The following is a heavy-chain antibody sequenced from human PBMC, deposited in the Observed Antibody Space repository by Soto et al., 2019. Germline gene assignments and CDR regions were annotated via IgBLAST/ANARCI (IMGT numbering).Heavy chain of an antibody. CDR2: ISRNADAT. Sequence: PGGSLRLSCAASGFTFSNYDMSWVRQAPGKGLQWVSSISRNADATYYADSVKGRFTISRDNSKNTFFLQVNSLRDEDTAVYYFSYSSGWFDPFYIWVQGTMVPGSS. J-gene: IGHJ3*02. CDR1: GFTFSNYD. CDR3: SYSSGWFDPFYI. D-gene: IGHD6-19*01. V-gene: IGHV3-23*01.